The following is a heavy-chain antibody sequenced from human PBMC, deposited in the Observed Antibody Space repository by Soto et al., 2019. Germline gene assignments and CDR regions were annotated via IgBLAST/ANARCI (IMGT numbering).Heavy chain of an antibody. CDR2: ISYDGGAK. V-gene: IGHV3-30-3*01. CDR3: AKEGGTAFDS. J-gene: IGHJ4*02. D-gene: IGHD1-7*01. Sequence: QAQLVESGGGVVQPGRSLRLSCAASGFTFRNFAMHWVRQAPGKGLEWVAFISYDGGAKYYADSVKGRFTISRDNSKNTLYLQMDSMTPEDTAVYYCAKEGGTAFDSWGQGTLVTVSS. CDR1: GFTFRNFA.